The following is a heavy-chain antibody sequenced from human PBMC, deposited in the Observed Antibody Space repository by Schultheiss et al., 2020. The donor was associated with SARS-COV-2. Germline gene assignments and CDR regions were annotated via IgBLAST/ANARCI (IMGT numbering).Heavy chain of an antibody. V-gene: IGHV4-38-2*01. CDR3: ARAGYSSSNWFDP. D-gene: IGHD6-6*01. CDR2: IYYSGST. Sequence: SETLSLTCAVSGYSISSGYYWGWIRQPPGKGLEWIGYIYYSGSTNYNPSLKSRVTISVDKSKNQFSLKLSSVTAADTAVYYCARAGYSSSNWFDPWGQGTLVTVSS. CDR1: GYSISSGYY. J-gene: IGHJ5*02.